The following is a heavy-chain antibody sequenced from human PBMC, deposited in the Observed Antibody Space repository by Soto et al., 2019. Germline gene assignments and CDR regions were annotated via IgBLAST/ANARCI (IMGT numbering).Heavy chain of an antibody. CDR3: ARGASIAASHWFDP. Sequence: SVKVSCEACGGTFSSYAISWVRQAPGQGLEWMGGIIPIFGTANYAQKFQGRVTITADESTSTAYMELSSLRSEDTAVYYCARGASIAASHWFDPWGQGTLVTVS. V-gene: IGHV1-69*13. J-gene: IGHJ5*02. CDR2: IIPIFGTA. D-gene: IGHD6-6*01. CDR1: GGTFSSYA.